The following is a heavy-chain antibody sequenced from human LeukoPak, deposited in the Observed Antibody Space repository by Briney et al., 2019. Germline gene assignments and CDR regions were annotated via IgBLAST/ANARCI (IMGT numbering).Heavy chain of an antibody. CDR1: GGSISSSSYY. J-gene: IGHJ6*02. CDR3: ARQIEGIAAAGSRLYYYYGIDV. CDR2: IYYSGST. V-gene: IGHV4-39*01. D-gene: IGHD6-13*01. Sequence: SETLSLTCTVFGGSISSSSYYWGWIRQPPGKGLEWIGSIYYSGSTYYNPSLKSRVTISVDTSKNQFSLKLSSVTAADTAVYYCARQIEGIAAAGSRLYYYYGIDVWGQGTTVTVSS.